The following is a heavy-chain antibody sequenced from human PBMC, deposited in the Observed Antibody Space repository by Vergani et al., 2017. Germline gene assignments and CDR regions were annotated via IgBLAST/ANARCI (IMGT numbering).Heavy chain of an antibody. V-gene: IGHV4-30-4*01. CDR3: ARETCSSTSCLYLGVAFDI. CDR1: GGSISSGHYY. J-gene: IGHJ3*02. CDR2: IYYSGST. D-gene: IGHD2-2*01. Sequence: QVQLQESGPGLVKPSQTLSLTCTVSGGSISSGHYYWSWIRRPPGKGLGWIGHIYYSGSTYYKSSLKSRVTIAVDTSNNQFSLKLSSVTAADTAVYYCARETCSSTSCLYLGVAFDIWGQGTMVTVSS.